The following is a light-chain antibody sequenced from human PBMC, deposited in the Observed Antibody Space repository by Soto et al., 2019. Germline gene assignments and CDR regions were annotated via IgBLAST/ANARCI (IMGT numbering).Light chain of an antibody. CDR2: AAS. CDR1: QDISNW. CDR3: QQPKSYPLA. Sequence: DIQMTQSPSSVSASVGDRVTITCRASQDISNWLAWYQQRPGKAPNLLIYAASSLQTGVPSRFSGSGFGTDFTLTISSLQPEDFATYYCQQPKSYPLAFGGGTKVEIK. J-gene: IGKJ4*01. V-gene: IGKV1-12*01.